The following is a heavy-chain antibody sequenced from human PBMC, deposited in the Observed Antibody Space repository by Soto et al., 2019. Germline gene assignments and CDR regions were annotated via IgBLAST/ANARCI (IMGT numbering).Heavy chain of an antibody. CDR2: IYYSGST. J-gene: IGHJ4*02. D-gene: IGHD3-3*01. CDR1: GGSISSYY. CDR3: ARGRYYDFWSGYLYYFDS. Sequence: QVQLQESGPGLVKPSETLSLTCTVSGGSISSYYLSWIRQPPGKRLEWIGYIYYSGSTNYNASIKSRVTISVDTSKNQFPLKLSSVNAADTAVYYCARGRYYDFWSGYLYYFDSWGQGTLVTVSS. V-gene: IGHV4-59*01.